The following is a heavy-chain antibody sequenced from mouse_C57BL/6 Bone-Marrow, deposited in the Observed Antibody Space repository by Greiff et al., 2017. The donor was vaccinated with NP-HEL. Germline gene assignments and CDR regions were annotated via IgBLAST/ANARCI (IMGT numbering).Heavy chain of an antibody. CDR1: GYAFSSSW. D-gene: IGHD2-1*01. CDR3: AIYYGNS. CDR2: IYPGDGDT. J-gene: IGHJ2*01. V-gene: IGHV1-82*01. Sequence: VQLQQSGPELVKPGATVKISCKASGYAFSSSWMNWVKQRPGKGLEWIGRIYPGDGDTNYNGKFKGKATLTADKSSSTAYMQLSSLTSEDSAVYFCAIYYGNSWGQGTTLTVSS.